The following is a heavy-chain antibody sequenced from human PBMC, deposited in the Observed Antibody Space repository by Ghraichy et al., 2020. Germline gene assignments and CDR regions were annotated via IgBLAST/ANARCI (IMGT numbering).Heavy chain of an antibody. D-gene: IGHD6-19*01. CDR2: IYSGGSI. CDR3: ARGGSSGWFFGAFDI. V-gene: IGHV3-66*02. CDR1: GFSVSSNY. Sequence: GSLRLSCAASGFSVSSNYMSWVRQAPGKGLQWVSVIYSGGSIYYADSVKGRFTISRENSKNTLYLQMNSLRVEDTAVYYCARGGSSGWFFGAFDIWGQGTMVIVSS. J-gene: IGHJ3*02.